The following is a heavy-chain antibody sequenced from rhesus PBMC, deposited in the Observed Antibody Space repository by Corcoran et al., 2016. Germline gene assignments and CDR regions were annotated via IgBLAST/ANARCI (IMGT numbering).Heavy chain of an antibody. CDR1: GGSISGYYL. D-gene: IGHD6-13*01. CDR3: ARDFSSWSFFDY. V-gene: IGHV4-106*01. Sequence: QVQLQKSGPGVVKPSETLSLTCAVSGGSISGYYLWSWIRQPPGKGLEWIWYIYGGSGSTSYNPALNSRVIISIDTSKNQFSLKLSSVTAADTAVYYCARDFSSWSFFDYWGQGVLVTVSS. J-gene: IGHJ4*01. CDR2: IYGGSGST.